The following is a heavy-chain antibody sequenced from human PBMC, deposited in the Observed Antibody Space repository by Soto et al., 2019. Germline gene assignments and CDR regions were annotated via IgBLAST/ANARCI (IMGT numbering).Heavy chain of an antibody. D-gene: IGHD4-4*01. J-gene: IGHJ6*04. CDR1: GFSLSNYW. Sequence: EVQLVESGGGLVQPGGSLRLSCAASGFSLSNYWMSWVRQAPGKGLEWVANLKQDGSEKYYVDSVKGRFTISRDNAKNSLYLQMNSLRAEDTAVYFCARSNNVPSNYVDVWGKGTTVTVSS. CDR2: LKQDGSEK. CDR3: ARSNNVPSNYVDV. V-gene: IGHV3-7*01.